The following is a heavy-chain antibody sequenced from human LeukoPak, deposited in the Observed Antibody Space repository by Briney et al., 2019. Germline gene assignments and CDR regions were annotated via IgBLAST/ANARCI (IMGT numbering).Heavy chain of an antibody. V-gene: IGHV3-7*01. CDR1: GLRFSDYW. CDR3: ASGMWEFIR. CDR2: IEHDGGEK. D-gene: IGHD1-26*01. J-gene: IGHJ4*02. Sequence: PGGSLRLSCVASGLRFSDYWMSWVRQPPGKGLEWVANIEHDGGEKYYVDSVKGRFTISRDNAQNSMYLQMSSLSVDDTAVYYCASGMWEFIRWGPGTLVTVSS.